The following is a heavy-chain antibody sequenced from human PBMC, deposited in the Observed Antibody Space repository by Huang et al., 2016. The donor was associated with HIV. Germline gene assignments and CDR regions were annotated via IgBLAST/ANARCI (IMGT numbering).Heavy chain of an antibody. J-gene: IGHJ6*02. CDR2: IIPIFGTA. V-gene: IGHV1-69*01. CDR1: GGPFSTYA. D-gene: IGHD6-6*01. CDR3: ARGRTRSSLYDSYYGLDV. Sequence: QVQLVQSGAEVKKPGSSVKVSCKASGGPFSTYAISWVRQAPGQGLEWMGGIIPIFGTANYAQKFQGTVTITADEVTSTAYMELSSLRSEDTALYYCARGRTRSSLYDSYYGLDVWGQGTTVTVSS.